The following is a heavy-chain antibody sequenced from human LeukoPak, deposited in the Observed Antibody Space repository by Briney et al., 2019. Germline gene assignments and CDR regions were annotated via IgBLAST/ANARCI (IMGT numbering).Heavy chain of an antibody. D-gene: IGHD4-17*01. CDR2: IYYSGGT. J-gene: IGHJ3*02. CDR3: AAIRYLHDAFDI. V-gene: IGHV4-59*08. CDR1: GGSISSYS. Sequence: SETLSLSCAVSGGSISSYSWSWIRQPPGKGLEWIGYIYYSGGTNCNPSLKSRVSISVDTSTNQFSLKLSSGTAADTAVYYCAAIRYLHDAFDIWGQGTMVTVSS.